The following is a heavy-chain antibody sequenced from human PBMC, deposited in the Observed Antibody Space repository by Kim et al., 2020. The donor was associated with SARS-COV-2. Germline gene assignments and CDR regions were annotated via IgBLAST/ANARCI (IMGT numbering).Heavy chain of an antibody. Sequence: YAQKFQGRVTMTEDTSTDTVYMELSSLRSEDTAVYYCATDTAMVTRLDFDYWGQGTLVTVSS. V-gene: IGHV1-24*01. D-gene: IGHD5-18*01. J-gene: IGHJ4*02. CDR3: ATDTAMVTRLDFDY.